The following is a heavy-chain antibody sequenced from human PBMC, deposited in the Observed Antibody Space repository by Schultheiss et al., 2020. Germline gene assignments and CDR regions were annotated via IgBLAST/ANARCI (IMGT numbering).Heavy chain of an antibody. D-gene: IGHD6-13*01. CDR2: ISSSGSTI. J-gene: IGHJ6*02. Sequence: YYWSWIRQPPGKGLEWVSYISSSGSTIYYADSVKGRFTISRDNAKNSLYLQMNSLRADDTAVYYCGRERFDGYRRYGMDVWGQGTTVTGSS. CDR3: GRERFDGYRRYGMDV. V-gene: IGHV3-11*04. CDR1: YY.